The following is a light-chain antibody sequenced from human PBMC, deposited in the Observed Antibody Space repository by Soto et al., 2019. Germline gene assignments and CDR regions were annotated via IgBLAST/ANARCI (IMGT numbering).Light chain of an antibody. CDR1: SSDVGANIF. J-gene: IGLJ1*01. V-gene: IGLV2-14*01. Sequence: QSALTQPASVSGSPGQSITISCTGTSSDVGANIFVSWYQQHPGKVPKLMIYTVSSRPSGVSQRFSGSKSGNTASLTISGLQAEDEADYYCSSSTTDSTYVFGTGTKVTVL. CDR3: SSSTTDSTYV. CDR2: TVS.